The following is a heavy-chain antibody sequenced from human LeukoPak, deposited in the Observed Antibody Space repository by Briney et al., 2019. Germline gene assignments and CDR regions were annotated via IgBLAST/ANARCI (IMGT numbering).Heavy chain of an antibody. V-gene: IGHV3-21*01. Sequence: PGGSLRLSCAASGFTFSSYGMHWVRQAPGKGLEWVSSISSSSSYIYYADSVKGRFTISRDNAKNSLYLQMNSLRAEDTAVYYCAAAAGRGIWGQGTMVTVSS. CDR2: ISSSSSYI. CDR1: GFTFSSYG. CDR3: AAAAGRGI. J-gene: IGHJ3*02. D-gene: IGHD6-13*01.